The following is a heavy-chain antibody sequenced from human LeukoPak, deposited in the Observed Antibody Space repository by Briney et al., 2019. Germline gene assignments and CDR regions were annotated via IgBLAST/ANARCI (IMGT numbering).Heavy chain of an antibody. CDR1: GFTVSSNY. Sequence: PGGSLRLSCAASGFTVSSNYMSWVRQAPGKGLEWVSVIYSGGGTSYADSVKGRSTVSRDNSMNTLYLQMNSLRAEDTAVYYCARVRSLYYFDYWGQGTLVTVSS. J-gene: IGHJ4*02. CDR3: ARVRSLYYFDY. V-gene: IGHV3-66*01. CDR2: IYSGGGT.